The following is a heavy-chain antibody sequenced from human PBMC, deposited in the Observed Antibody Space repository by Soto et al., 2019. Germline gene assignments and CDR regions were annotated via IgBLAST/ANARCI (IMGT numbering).Heavy chain of an antibody. V-gene: IGHV1-69*13. D-gene: IGHD4-17*01. CDR3: ARSSSYGDSRSCFDY. CDR2: IIPIFGTA. Sequence: SVKVSCKASGGTFSSYAISWVRQAPGQGLEWMGGIIPIFGTANYAQKFQGRVTITADESTSTAYMELSSLRSEDTAVYYCARSSSYGDSRSCFDYWGQGTLVTVSS. J-gene: IGHJ4*02. CDR1: GGTFSSYA.